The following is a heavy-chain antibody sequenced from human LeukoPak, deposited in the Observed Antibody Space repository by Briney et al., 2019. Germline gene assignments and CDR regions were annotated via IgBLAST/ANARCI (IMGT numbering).Heavy chain of an antibody. D-gene: IGHD1-26*01. J-gene: IGHJ4*02. V-gene: IGHV3-23*01. CDR1: GFTFDTYA. CDR3: ARSYPTGSHYSSYY. CDR2: ISGSGGTT. Sequence: PGGSLRLSCAASGFTFDTYAMNWVRQAPGKGLEWVSGISGSGGTTYYADSVKGRFTISRDSSTNTLYPQMNSLRTEDTAVYYCARSYPTGSHYSSYYWGQGTLVTVSS.